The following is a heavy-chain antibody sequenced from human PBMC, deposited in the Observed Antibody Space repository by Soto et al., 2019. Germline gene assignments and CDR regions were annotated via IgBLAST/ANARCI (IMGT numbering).Heavy chain of an antibody. Sequence: QVQLVESGGGVVQPGRSLRLSCAASGFTFSSYAMHWVRQAPGKGLEWVAVISYDGSNKYYADSVKGRFTISRDNSKNTLYLQMNSLRAEDTAVYYCARADPSGSYGEWGQGPLVTVSS. CDR1: GFTFSSYA. D-gene: IGHD1-26*01. J-gene: IGHJ4*02. V-gene: IGHV3-30-3*01. CDR3: ARADPSGSYGE. CDR2: ISYDGSNK.